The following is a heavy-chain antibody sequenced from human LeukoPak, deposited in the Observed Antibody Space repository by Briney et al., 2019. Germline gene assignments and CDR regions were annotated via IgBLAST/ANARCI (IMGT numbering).Heavy chain of an antibody. V-gene: IGHV3-30*04. CDR2: ISYDGSNK. D-gene: IGHD5-12*01. CDR3: ARAHVRGYSGYVCPFDY. J-gene: IGHJ4*02. CDR1: GFTFSSYA. Sequence: HPGRSLRLSCAASGFTFSSYAMHWVRQAPGKGLEWVAVISYDGSNKYYADSVKGRFTISRDNSRNTLYLQMNSLRAEDTAVYYCARAHVRGYSGYVCPFDYWGQGTLVTVSS.